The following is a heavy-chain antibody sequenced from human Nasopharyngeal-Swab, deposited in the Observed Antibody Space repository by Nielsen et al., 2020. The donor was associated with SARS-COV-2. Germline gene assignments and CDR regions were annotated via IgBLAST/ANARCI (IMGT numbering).Heavy chain of an antibody. J-gene: IGHJ6*02. CDR2: ISGNGART. V-gene: IGHV3-23*01. Sequence: GGSLRLSCAASGLWFSSRVMSWVRQAPGKGLEWVSAISGNGARTFYADSVKGRFTISRDNSENTLYLQMNSLRVEDTAVYYCAKGYGEILTGYYYGLDVWGQGTTVTVSS. D-gene: IGHD3-9*01. CDR1: GLWFSSRV. CDR3: AKGYGEILTGYYYGLDV.